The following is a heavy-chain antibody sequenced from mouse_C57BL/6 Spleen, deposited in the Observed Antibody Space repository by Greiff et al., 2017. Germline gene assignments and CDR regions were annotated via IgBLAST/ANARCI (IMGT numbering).Heavy chain of an antibody. Sequence: QVQLQQPGAELVKPGASVKVSCKASGYTFTSYWMHWVKQRPGQGLEWIGRIHPSDSDTNYNQKFKGKATVTADKSSSTAYMQLSSLTSEDSAVYYCTIEYLLLYDALWYWGQGTSVTVAS. CDR2: IHPSDSDT. D-gene: IGHD1-1*01. J-gene: IGHJ4*01. V-gene: IGHV1-74*01. CDR3: TIEYLLLYDALWY. CDR1: GYTFTSYW.